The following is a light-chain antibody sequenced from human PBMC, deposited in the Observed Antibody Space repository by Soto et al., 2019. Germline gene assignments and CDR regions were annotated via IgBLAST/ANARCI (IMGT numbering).Light chain of an antibody. Sequence: HSALTQPASVSGSPGQAITISCTGTSSDVAGYNHVSWYQHHPGKAPKLMIYEVTKRPSGVSNRFSGSKSGDTASLTISGLQAEDEADYYCNSHTASPTRIFGTGHKVTVL. CDR3: NSHTASPTRI. V-gene: IGLV2-14*01. CDR2: EVT. CDR1: SSDVAGYNH. J-gene: IGLJ1*01.